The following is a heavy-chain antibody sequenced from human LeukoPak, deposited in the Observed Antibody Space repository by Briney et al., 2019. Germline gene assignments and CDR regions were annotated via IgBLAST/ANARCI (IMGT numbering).Heavy chain of an antibody. CDR1: GFTFSHYW. V-gene: IGHV3-7*03. D-gene: IGHD4-11*01. J-gene: IGHJ4*02. Sequence: GGSLRLSCAASGFTFSHYWMTWVRQAPGKGLQWVANIKQDGSEQYYLDSVKGRFIISRDDAKSSMNLQMNRLRAKDTAVYYCARGDLLGLTTGHFDYWGQGTLVTVSS. CDR3: ARGDLLGLTTGHFDY. CDR2: IKQDGSEQ.